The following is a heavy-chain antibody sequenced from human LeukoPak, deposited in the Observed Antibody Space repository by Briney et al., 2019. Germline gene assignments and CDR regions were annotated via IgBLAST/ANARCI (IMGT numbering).Heavy chain of an antibody. CDR3: ARDLARGYYYYYGMDV. CDR2: IWYDGSNK. Sequence: PGRSLRLSCAASGFTFSSYGMHWVRQAPGKGLEWVAVIWYDGSNKYYADSVKGRFTISRDNSKNTLYLQMNSLRAEDTAVYYCARDLARGYYYYYGMDVWGKGTTVTVSS. CDR1: GFTFSSYG. J-gene: IGHJ6*04. V-gene: IGHV3-33*01. D-gene: IGHD3-10*01.